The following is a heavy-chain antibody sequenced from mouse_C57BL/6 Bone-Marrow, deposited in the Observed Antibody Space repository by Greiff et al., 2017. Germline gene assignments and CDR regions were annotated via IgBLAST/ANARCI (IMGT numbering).Heavy chain of an antibody. CDR2: INPNNGGT. CDR3: ARNHYGNYDYAMDY. CDR1: GYTFTDYY. Sequence: EVQLQQSGPELVKPGASVKISCKASGYTFTDYYMNWVKQSHGKSLEWIGDINPNNGGTSYNQKFKGKATLTVDKSSSTAYMELRSLTSEDSAVYYCARNHYGNYDYAMDYWGQGTSVTVSS. V-gene: IGHV1-26*01. D-gene: IGHD2-1*01. J-gene: IGHJ4*01.